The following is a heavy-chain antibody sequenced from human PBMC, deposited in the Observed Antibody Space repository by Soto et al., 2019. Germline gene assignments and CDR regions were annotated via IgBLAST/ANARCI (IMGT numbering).Heavy chain of an antibody. CDR3: ARVGGSSSPADPLDV. CDR2: IYYSGST. J-gene: IGHJ6*04. V-gene: IGHV4-39*01. Sequence: SETLSLTCTVSGGSISSSSYYWGWIRQPPGKGLEWIGSIYYSGSTYYNPSLKSRVTISVDTSKNQFSLKLSSVTAADTAVYYCARVGGSSSPADPLDVWGKGTTVIVSS. D-gene: IGHD2-15*01. CDR1: GGSISSSSYY.